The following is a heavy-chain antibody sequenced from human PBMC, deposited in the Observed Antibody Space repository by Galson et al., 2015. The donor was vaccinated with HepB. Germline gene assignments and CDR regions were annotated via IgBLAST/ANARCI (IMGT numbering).Heavy chain of an antibody. CDR3: ARHVGVPGTRGFDY. CDR2: IYHSGTA. V-gene: IGHV4-4*02. J-gene: IGHJ4*02. Sequence: SETLSLTCAVSSGSISSGNWWSWVRQPPGKGLEWIGEIYHSGTANYNTSLESRGTISLDKSKNQISLKLTSVTAADTAVYYCARHVGVPGTRGFDYWGQGTLVTVSS. D-gene: IGHD2-2*01. CDR1: SGSISSGNW.